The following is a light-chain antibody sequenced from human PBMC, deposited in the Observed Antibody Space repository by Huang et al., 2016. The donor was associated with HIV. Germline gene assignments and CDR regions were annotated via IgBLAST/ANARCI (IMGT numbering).Light chain of an antibody. J-gene: IGKJ2*01. V-gene: IGKV3-15*01. CDR3: QQYNNWPPYT. Sequence: EIVMTQSPATLSVSPGERATLSCKASQSVSSNLAWYQQKHGQAPRLLSYGASTRATGIPARFSGSGSGTEFTLTISSLQSEDFAVYYCQQYNNWPPYTFGQGTKLEIK. CDR2: GAS. CDR1: QSVSSN.